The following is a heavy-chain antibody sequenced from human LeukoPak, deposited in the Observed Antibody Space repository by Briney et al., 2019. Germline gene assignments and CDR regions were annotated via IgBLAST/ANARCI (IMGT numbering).Heavy chain of an antibody. CDR3: ARGTRNYYDSSGYSFDY. CDR2: INHSGST. CDR1: GGSFSGYY. D-gene: IGHD3-22*01. V-gene: IGHV4-34*01. Sequence: PSETLSLTCPVYGGSFSGYYWSWIRQPPGKGLEWIGEINHSGSTNYNPSLKSRVTISVDTSKNQFSLKLSSVTAADTAVYYCARGTRNYYDSSGYSFDYWGQGTLVTVSS. J-gene: IGHJ4*02.